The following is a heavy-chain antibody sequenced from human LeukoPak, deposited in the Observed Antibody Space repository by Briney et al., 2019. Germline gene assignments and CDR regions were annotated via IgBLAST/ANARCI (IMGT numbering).Heavy chain of an antibody. CDR2: ISGRDGST. Sequence: GGSLRLSSAASGFTFDNYAMNWVRQAPGKGLEWVSTISGRDGSTYYGDSVKGRFTISRDNSKNTLSLQMNSLRAEDTAVYYCARIDKSNGYYGLFDYWGQGILVTVSS. J-gene: IGHJ4*02. V-gene: IGHV3-23*01. D-gene: IGHD3-22*01. CDR1: GFTFDNYA. CDR3: ARIDKSNGYYGLFDY.